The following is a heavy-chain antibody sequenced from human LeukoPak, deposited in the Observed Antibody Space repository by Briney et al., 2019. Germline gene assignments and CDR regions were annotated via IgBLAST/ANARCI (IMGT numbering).Heavy chain of an antibody. CDR1: GFIVSSSY. D-gene: IGHD3-3*01. CDR3: AGRFADY. J-gene: IGHJ4*02. V-gene: IGHV3-48*01. CDR2: ISSSSSTI. Sequence: GGSLRLSCAASGFIVSSSYMSWVRQAPGKGLEWVSYISSSSSTIYYADSVKGRFTISRDNAKNSLYLQMNSLRAEDTAVYYCAGRFADYWGQGTLVTVSS.